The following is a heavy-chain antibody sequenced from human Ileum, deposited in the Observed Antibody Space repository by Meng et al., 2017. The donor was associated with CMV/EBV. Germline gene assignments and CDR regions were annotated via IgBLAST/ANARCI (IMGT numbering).Heavy chain of an antibody. CDR2: IKSKTDGGTR. V-gene: IGHV3-15*01. CDR1: GFTFTNAW. J-gene: IGHJ4*02. CDR3: TIGTGRTDFDY. Sequence: EVYLVESXXXXVXXGGXLKLSCAGSGFTFTNAWMSWVRQAPGKGLEWVGRIKSKTDGGTRDFATPVKGRFAISRDESKNTVYLEMNSLKTEDTAVYYCTIGTGRTDFDYWGQGTLVTVSS.